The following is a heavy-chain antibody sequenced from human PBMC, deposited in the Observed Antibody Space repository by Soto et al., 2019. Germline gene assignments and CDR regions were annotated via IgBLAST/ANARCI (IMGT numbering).Heavy chain of an antibody. CDR3: VKDLVLKSL. CDR1: GFSFSTYG. V-gene: IGHV3-30*18. CDR2: VSSDGTKK. J-gene: IGHJ4*02. Sequence: VESGGGVVQTGRSLRLSCVASGFSFSTYGMHWVRQAPGKGLEWVAVVSSDGTKKFYADSVNGRFTISRGNSQNTVCLDMNSLRGVDTAVDYCVKDLVLKSLWGQGTLVTVSP.